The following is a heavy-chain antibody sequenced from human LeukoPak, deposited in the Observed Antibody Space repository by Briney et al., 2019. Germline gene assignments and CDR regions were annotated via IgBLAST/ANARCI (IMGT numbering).Heavy chain of an antibody. V-gene: IGHV6-1*01. CDR2: TYYRSKWYK. CDR1: GDSVSTNSAT. J-gene: IGHJ5*01. D-gene: IGHD1-26*01. Sequence: SQTLSLTCAISGDSVSTNSATWTWLRQSPSRGLEWLGRTYYRSKWYKDYAVSMKSRITINPDTSKNQFSLQLNSVTPEDTAVYYCARLVGASWFDSWGQGTLVTVSS. CDR3: ARLVGASWFDS.